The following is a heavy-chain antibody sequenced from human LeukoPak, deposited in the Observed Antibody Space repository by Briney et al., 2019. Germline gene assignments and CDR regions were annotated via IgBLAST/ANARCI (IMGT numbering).Heavy chain of an antibody. CDR3: ARVMVAATHPDY. D-gene: IGHD2-15*01. CDR2: IIPIFGTA. CDR1: GCTFSSYA. V-gene: IGHV1-69*13. Sequence: ASVKVSCKASGCTFSSYAISWVRQAPGQGLEWMGGIIPIFGTANYAQKFQGRVTITADESTSTAYMELSSLRSEDTAVYYCARVMVAATHPDYWGQGTLVTVSS. J-gene: IGHJ4*02.